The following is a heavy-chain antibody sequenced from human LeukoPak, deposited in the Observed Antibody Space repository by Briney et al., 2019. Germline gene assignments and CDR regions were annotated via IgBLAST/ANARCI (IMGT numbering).Heavy chain of an antibody. CDR3: ARRWNYRRNYYIDV. CDR1: GGSFSNYY. D-gene: IGHD1-7*01. J-gene: IGHJ6*03. CDR2: INDSGRI. Sequence: SETLSLTCAAYGGSFSNYYWSWIRQPPGKGLEWIGEINDSGRINYNPSLMSRVTVSVDTSKNQFSLRLTSVTATDTAVYYCARRWNYRRNYYIDVWGNGATVSVSS. V-gene: IGHV4-34*01.